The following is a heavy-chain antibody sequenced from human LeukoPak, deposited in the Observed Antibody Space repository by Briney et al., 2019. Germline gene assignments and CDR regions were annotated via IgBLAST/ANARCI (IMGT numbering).Heavy chain of an antibody. CDR2: IYWDNGK. V-gene: IGHV2-5*02. CDR1: GFSLTTSGVG. J-gene: IGHJ4*02. Sequence: SGPTLVKPTQTLTLTCTFSGFSLTTSGVGVGWIRQAPGEALEWLSVIYWDNGKRYSPSLKTRLTITKDTSRNQVVLTMTDMDPVDTATYYCAHRLPSGSPWPFGYFDFWGQGILVTVSS. CDR3: AHRLPSGSPWPFGYFDF. D-gene: IGHD3-3*01.